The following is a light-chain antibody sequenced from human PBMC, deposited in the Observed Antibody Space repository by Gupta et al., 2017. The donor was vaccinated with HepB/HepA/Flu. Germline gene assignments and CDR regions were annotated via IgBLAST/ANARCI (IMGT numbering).Light chain of an antibody. V-gene: IGKV4-1*01. CDR2: WAS. Sequence: DILLTQSPESLALPLGDRATINCKSSQSLLYGVNNKNYLAWYQKKPGQPPKLIIHWASTRESGVPDRFSGSGSGTDFTLTISSLQAEDVAVYYCQQYSGPPLTFGGGTKVEIK. J-gene: IGKJ4*01. CDR1: QSLLYGVNNKNY. CDR3: QQYSGPPLT.